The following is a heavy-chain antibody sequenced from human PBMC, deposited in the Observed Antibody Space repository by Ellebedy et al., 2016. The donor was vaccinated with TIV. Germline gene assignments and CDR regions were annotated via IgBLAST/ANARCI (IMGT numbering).Heavy chain of an antibody. J-gene: IGHJ4*02. D-gene: IGHD4-23*01. CDR3: AREAGYGGNPRGNTFDY. CDR1: GLTFSTYS. V-gene: IGHV3-21*01. Sequence: GGSLRLSXAASGLTFSTYSMNWVRQAPGKGLEWVSSISSSSSYIYYADSVKGRFTISRDNAKNSLYLQMNSLRAEDTAVYYCAREAGYGGNPRGNTFDYWGQGTLVTVSS. CDR2: ISSSSSYI.